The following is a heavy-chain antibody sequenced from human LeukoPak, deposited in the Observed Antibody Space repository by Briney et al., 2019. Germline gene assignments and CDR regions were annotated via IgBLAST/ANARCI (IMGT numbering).Heavy chain of an antibody. D-gene: IGHD3-10*01. Sequence: SETLSLTCTVSGGSISSYYWSWIRQPPGKGLEWIGYIYYSGSTNYNPSLKSRVTISVDTSKYQFSLKLSSVTAADTAVYYCARHGGTMVRGALGYWGQGTLVTVSS. J-gene: IGHJ4*02. CDR2: IYYSGST. V-gene: IGHV4-59*08. CDR1: GGSISSYY. CDR3: ARHGGTMVRGALGY.